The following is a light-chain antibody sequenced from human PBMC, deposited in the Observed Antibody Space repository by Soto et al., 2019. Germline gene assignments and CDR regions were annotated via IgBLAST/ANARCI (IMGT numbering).Light chain of an antibody. CDR2: EVG. CDR3: TSYAGSDNYVV. CDR1: SSDIGAYNY. Sequence: QSALTQPPSASGSPGQSVTISCTGTSSDIGAYNYVAWYQQHPGKAPKLMMFEVGKRPSGVPDRFSGSKSGNTASLTVSGLQADDEAHYYCTSYAGSDNYVVFGGGTKLTVL. V-gene: IGLV2-8*01. J-gene: IGLJ2*01.